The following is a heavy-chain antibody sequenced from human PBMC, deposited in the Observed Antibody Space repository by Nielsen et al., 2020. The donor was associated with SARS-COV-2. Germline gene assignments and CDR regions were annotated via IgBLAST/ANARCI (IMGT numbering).Heavy chain of an antibody. CDR2: ISSSSSYI. J-gene: IGHJ3*02. CDR3: ARDGCTNGVCYRGDAFEI. V-gene: IGHV3-21*01. Sequence: GESLKISCAASGFTFSSYSMNWVRQAPGKGLEWVSSISSSSSYIYYADSVKGRFTISRDNAKNSLYLQMNSLRAEDTAVYYCARDGCTNGVCYRGDAFEIWGQGTMVTVSS. CDR1: GFTFSSYS. D-gene: IGHD2-8*01.